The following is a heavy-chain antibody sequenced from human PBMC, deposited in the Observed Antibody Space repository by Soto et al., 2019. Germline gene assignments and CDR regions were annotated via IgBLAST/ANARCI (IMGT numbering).Heavy chain of an antibody. J-gene: IGHJ4*02. CDR1: GFTVNSDY. D-gene: IGHD2-8*01. Sequence: EVQLVESGGGLIQPGGSLRLSCAASGFTVNSDYMNWIRQTPGKGLEWVAFIYNGESTHYADSVKGRFTISSDRSKNTLYLQMNSLGIEDTAVYYCARDGRGWGKWSLFEYWGQGTLVTVSS. CDR3: ARDGRGWGKWSLFEY. V-gene: IGHV3-53*01. CDR2: IYNGEST.